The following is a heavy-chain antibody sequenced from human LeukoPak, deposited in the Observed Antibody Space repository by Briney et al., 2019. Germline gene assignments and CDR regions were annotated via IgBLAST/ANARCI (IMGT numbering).Heavy chain of an antibody. CDR1: GGSISSYY. D-gene: IGHD2-2*01. Sequence: SETLSLTCTVSGGSISSYYWSWIRQPPGKGLEWIGYIYYSGSTNYNPSLKSRVTISVDTSKNQFSLKLSSVTAADTAVYYCARGGFVVVPASWFDPWGQGTLVTVSS. J-gene: IGHJ5*02. CDR2: IYYSGST. V-gene: IGHV4-59*08. CDR3: ARGGFVVVPASWFDP.